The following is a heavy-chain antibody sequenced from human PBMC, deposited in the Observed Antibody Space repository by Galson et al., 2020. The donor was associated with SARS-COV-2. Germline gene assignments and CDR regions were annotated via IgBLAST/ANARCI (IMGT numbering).Heavy chain of an antibody. J-gene: IGHJ4*02. Sequence: GESLKISCAASGFTFSSYAMHWVRQAPGKGLEWVAVISFDGKNEFYADSVKGRFTISRDNANNTLFLQMNSLRGEDTALYYCARDMLGEKLEPDYWGQGTQVTVSS. CDR3: ARDMLGEKLEPDY. CDR1: GFTFSSYA. CDR2: ISFDGKNE. V-gene: IGHV3-30*04. D-gene: IGHD3-10*02.